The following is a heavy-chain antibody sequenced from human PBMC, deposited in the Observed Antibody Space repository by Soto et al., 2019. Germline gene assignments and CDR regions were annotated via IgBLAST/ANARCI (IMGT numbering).Heavy chain of an antibody. J-gene: IGHJ4*02. CDR2: INSDGSST. V-gene: IGHV3-74*01. D-gene: IGHD5-18*01. CDR1: GFTFSSYW. Sequence: EVQLVESGGGLVQPGGSLRLSCAASGFTFSSYWMHWVRQPPGKGLVWVSRINSDGSSTSYAESVKGRFTISRDNAKNTLFLQMNSLGAEDTAVYYCLRSTYCYVGNNWGQGTLVTVSS. CDR3: LRSTYCYVGNN.